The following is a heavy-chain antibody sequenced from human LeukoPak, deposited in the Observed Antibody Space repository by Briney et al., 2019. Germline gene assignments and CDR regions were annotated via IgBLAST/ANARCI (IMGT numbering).Heavy chain of an antibody. J-gene: IGHJ4*02. D-gene: IGHD3-10*01. CDR3: ARVTRRYYYGSGSYPYFDY. CDR1: GGSISSGGYY. CDR2: IYYSGST. V-gene: IGHV4-31*03. Sequence: PSETLSLTCTVSGGSISSGGYYWSWIRQHPGKGLEWIGYIYYSGSTYYNPSLKSRVTISVDTSKNQFSLKLSSVTAADTAVYYCARVTRRYYYGSGSYPYFDYWGQGTLVTVSS.